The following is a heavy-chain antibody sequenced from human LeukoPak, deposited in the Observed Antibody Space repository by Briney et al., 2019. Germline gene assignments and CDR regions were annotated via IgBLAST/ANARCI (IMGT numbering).Heavy chain of an antibody. CDR1: GLFVGTNF. V-gene: IGHV3-66*01. Sequence: GGSLRLSYAASGLFVGTNFVSWVRQAPGRGLEWVSIIFAGGSTYYADSVKGRFTTSRDNSRNTAYLQMNSLRAEDTAVYYCARGDFEHWGQGTLVTVSS. J-gene: IGHJ4*02. CDR2: IFAGGST. CDR3: ARGDFEH.